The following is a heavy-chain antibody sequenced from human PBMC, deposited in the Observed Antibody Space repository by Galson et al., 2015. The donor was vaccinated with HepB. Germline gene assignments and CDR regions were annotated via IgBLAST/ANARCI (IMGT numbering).Heavy chain of an antibody. CDR2: ISYDSIYI. V-gene: IGHV3-21*01. J-gene: IGHJ3*02. Sequence: SLRLSCAGSGFTFSAYTMNWVRQAPGKGLEWVASISYDSIYIYYADSVKGRVTISRDNSKNSLYLQMSSLRAEDTAVYFCAKDLYCTPASCIDAFGNWGQGKMVTVSS. CDR3: AKDLYCTPASCIDAFGN. D-gene: IGHD2-8*01. CDR1: GFTFSAYT.